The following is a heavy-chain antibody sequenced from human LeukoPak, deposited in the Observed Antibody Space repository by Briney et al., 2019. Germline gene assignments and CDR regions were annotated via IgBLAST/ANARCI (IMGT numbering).Heavy chain of an antibody. CDR3: ARGDGGSYQGRFDY. D-gene: IGHD1-26*01. CDR2: IKSDDSST. Sequence: GGSLRLSCAASGFTFSSYWMHWVRQAPGKGLVWVSRIKSDDSSTSYADSVKGRFTISRDNAKNTLYLQMNSLRAEDAAVYYCARGDGGSYQGRFDYWGQGTLVTVSS. CDR1: GFTFSSYW. V-gene: IGHV3-74*01. J-gene: IGHJ4*02.